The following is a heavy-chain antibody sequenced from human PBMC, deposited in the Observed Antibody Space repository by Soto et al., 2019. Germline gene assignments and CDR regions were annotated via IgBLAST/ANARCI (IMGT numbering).Heavy chain of an antibody. Sequence: QVQLVESGGGVVQPGRSLRLSCAASGFTFSSYGMHWVRQAPGKGLEWVAVISHDGSNKYYADYVKGRFTISRDNSKNTLYLQKNSLRAEDTAVYYCAKGDIVLVPAAVIGYFDYWGQGTLVTVSS. J-gene: IGHJ4*02. CDR3: AKGDIVLVPAAVIGYFDY. D-gene: IGHD2-2*01. CDR1: GFTFSSYG. CDR2: ISHDGSNK. V-gene: IGHV3-30*18.